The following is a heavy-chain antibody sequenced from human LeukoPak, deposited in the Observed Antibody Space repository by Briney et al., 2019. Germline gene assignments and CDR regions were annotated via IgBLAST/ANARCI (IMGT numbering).Heavy chain of an antibody. Sequence: GGSLRLSCAASGFTFSNFWMHWVRQAPGKGLVWVALIYGDGSFTRYADSVKGRFTISRDNAKNTLYLQMNSLRAEDTAVYYCARTDSRWLQSLDYWGQGTLVTVSS. CDR3: ARTDSRWLQSLDY. CDR2: IYGDGSFT. V-gene: IGHV3-74*01. CDR1: GFTFSNFW. J-gene: IGHJ4*02. D-gene: IGHD5-24*01.